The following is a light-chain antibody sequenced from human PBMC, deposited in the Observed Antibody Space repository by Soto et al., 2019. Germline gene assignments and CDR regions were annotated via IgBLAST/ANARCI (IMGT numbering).Light chain of an antibody. V-gene: IGKV3-15*01. J-gene: IGKJ1*01. CDR3: QQYINWPRT. CDR2: GAS. CDR1: QRLSSN. Sequence: EIVLTQSPCTLSLPHGERVPLSRRASQRLSSNLAWYQQRPGQAPRLLIYGASIRATDIPARFIGSGSGTEFTLTISSLQSEDFAVYYCQQYINWPRTFGQGTKVDIK.